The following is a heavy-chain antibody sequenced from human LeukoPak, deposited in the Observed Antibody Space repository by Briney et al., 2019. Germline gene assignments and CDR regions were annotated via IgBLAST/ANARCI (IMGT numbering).Heavy chain of an antibody. Sequence: PGGSLRLSCAASGFTFSSYGMNWVRQAPGKGLEWVATITQDGSEKHYVDSVKGRFTISRDNAKKSLYLQMNSLRAEDTAVYFCARDLFKGYSSSMDVWGQGTTVTVSS. CDR3: ARDLFKGYSSSMDV. D-gene: IGHD6-13*01. V-gene: IGHV3-7*03. J-gene: IGHJ6*02. CDR1: GFTFSSYG. CDR2: ITQDGSEK.